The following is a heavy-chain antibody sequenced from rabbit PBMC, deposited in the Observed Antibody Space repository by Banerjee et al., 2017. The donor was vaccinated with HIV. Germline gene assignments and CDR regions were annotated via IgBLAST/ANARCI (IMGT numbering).Heavy chain of an antibody. V-gene: IGHV1S47*01. Sequence: QEQLVESGGGLVQPGGSLKLSCKGSGFDFSDYGVSWVRQAPGKGLEWIGIIYPITETTYYASWVNGRFTISSNTNQNTVSLQINSLTAADTATYFCARDLTDVVGWNFGWWGPGTLVTVS. J-gene: IGHJ4*01. CDR1: GFDFSDYG. CDR2: IYPITETT. CDR3: ARDLTDVVGWNFGW. D-gene: IGHD1-1*01.